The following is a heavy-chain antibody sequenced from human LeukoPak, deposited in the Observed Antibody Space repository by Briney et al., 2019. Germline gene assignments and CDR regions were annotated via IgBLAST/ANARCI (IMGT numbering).Heavy chain of an antibody. V-gene: IGHV3-21*01. Sequence: KTGGSLRLSCAASGFTFSSYAMSWVRQPPGKGLEWVSSISSSSRCIYYADSVKGRFTISRDNAKNSLYLQMNSLRAEDTAVYYCARDPQYYYDSSLEDYWGQGTLVTVSS. CDR3: ARDPQYYYDSSLEDY. CDR1: GFTFSSYA. J-gene: IGHJ4*02. D-gene: IGHD3-22*01. CDR2: ISSSSRCI.